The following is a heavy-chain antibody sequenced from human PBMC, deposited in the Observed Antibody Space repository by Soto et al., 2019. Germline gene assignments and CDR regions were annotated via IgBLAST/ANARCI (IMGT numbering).Heavy chain of an antibody. CDR2: IYYSGST. Sequence: PSETLSLTCTASGGSISNYYWTWIRQPPGKGLEWIGYIYYSGSTNYNPSLKSRVTISVDTSKNQFSLKLNSMTAADTAVYYCARHNYGSGSTYFDYWGQGTLVTVSS. J-gene: IGHJ4*02. CDR3: ARHNYGSGSTYFDY. V-gene: IGHV4-59*08. CDR1: GGSISNYY. D-gene: IGHD3-10*01.